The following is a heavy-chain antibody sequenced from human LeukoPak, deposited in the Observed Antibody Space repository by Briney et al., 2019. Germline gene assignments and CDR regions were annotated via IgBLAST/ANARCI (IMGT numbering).Heavy chain of an antibody. Sequence: PSETLSLTCTVSGGSISTSNYYWGWIRQPPGKGLEWIGNIFYSGSTYYSPSLRSRVTISLDTSRNQFSLKLSSVTAADTAVYYCARDSGYSYYYYYMDVWGKGTTVTVSS. CDR2: IFYSGST. D-gene: IGHD5-18*01. J-gene: IGHJ6*03. CDR1: GGSISTSNYY. V-gene: IGHV4-39*07. CDR3: ARDSGYSYYYYYMDV.